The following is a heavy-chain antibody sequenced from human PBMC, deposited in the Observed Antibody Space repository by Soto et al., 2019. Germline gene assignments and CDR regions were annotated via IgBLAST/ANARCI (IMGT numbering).Heavy chain of an antibody. J-gene: IGHJ4*02. V-gene: IGHV4-31*03. CDR3: TSGDY. CDR2: VSYTGRT. CDR1: GDSITSLGYY. Sequence: QVHLQESGPGLVKPSQTLSLACSVSGDSITSLGYYWTWGRQPPGKGLEWIGFVSYTGRTFYNSALRSRVTISRHTSQKQFFLDVKAVTVADTAMYFCTSGDYGGQGVLVTVSS.